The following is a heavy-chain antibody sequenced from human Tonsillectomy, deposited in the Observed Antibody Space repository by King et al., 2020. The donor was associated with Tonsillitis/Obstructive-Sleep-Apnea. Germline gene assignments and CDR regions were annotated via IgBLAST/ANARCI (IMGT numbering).Heavy chain of an antibody. CDR1: GGSFSGYL. CDR2: INHSGST. CDR3: ARDYFYHSSGYYDY. D-gene: IGHD3-22*01. V-gene: IGHV4-34*01. J-gene: IGHJ4*02. Sequence: VQLQQWGAGLLKPSETLSLTCAVYGGSFSGYLWSWIRQPPGKGLEWIGEINHSGSTNYNPSLKSRVIISLDTSKNQFSLKLSSVTAADTAVYYCARDYFYHSSGYYDYWGQGTLVTVSS.